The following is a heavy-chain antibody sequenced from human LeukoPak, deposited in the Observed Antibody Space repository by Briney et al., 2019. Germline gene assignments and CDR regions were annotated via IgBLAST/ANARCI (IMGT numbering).Heavy chain of an antibody. Sequence: GGSLRLSCAPSGFTFGDYAMHWVRQAPGKGLEWVSGISWNSGSIGYADSVKGRFTISRDNAKNTLYLQMNSLRAEDTAVYYCAREIVVVPAAIPDYWGQGTLVTVSS. D-gene: IGHD2-2*01. CDR2: ISWNSGSI. V-gene: IGHV3-9*01. CDR3: AREIVVVPAAIPDY. J-gene: IGHJ4*02. CDR1: GFTFGDYA.